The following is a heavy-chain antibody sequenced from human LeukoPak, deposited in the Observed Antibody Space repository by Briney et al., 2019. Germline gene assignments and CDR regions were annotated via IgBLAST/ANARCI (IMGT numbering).Heavy chain of an antibody. V-gene: IGHV4-61*02. CDR2: IYTSGST. Sequence: SQTLSLTCTVSGGSISSGSYYWSWIRQPAGKGLEWIGRIYTSGSTNYNPSLKSRVTISVDTSKNQFSLKLSSVTAADTAVYYCARVSFGSGSSLDYWGQGTLVTVSS. J-gene: IGHJ4*02. D-gene: IGHD3-10*01. CDR3: ARVSFGSGSSLDY. CDR1: GGSISSGSYY.